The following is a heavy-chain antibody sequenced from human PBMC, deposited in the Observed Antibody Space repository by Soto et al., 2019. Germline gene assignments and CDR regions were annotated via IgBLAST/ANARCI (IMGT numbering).Heavy chain of an antibody. V-gene: IGHV4-39*01. Sequence: SETLSLTCTVSGGSISSSTYYWGWMRQPPGKGLEWIASFFYGGKNYYNPSLKSRVTISVDTSKNQFSLKLRSVTAADTAVYYCSSRYGACFYYWGQGTLVTVSS. CDR1: GGSISSSTYY. J-gene: IGHJ4*02. CDR3: SSRYGACFYY. CDR2: FFYGGKN. D-gene: IGHD5-18*01.